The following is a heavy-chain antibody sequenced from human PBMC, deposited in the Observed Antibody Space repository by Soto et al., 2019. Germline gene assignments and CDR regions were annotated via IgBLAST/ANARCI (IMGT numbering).Heavy chain of an antibody. CDR1: GFTFSTHD. J-gene: IGHJ6*02. D-gene: IGHD3-22*01. V-gene: IGHV3-23*01. Sequence: TGGSLRLSCAASGFTFSTHDMHWVRQATGKGLEWVSAISGSGGSTYYADSVKGRFTISRDNSKNTLYLQMNSLRAEDTAVYYCAKEGDSSGYYYYYYYYGMDVWGQGTTVTVSS. CDR2: ISGSGGST. CDR3: AKEGDSSGYYYYYYYYGMDV.